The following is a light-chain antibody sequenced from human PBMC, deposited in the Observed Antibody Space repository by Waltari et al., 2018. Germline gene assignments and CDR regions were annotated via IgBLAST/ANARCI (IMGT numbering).Light chain of an antibody. CDR3: ATWDGSLSAVV. Sequence: QSVVTQPPSASGTPGQRVTISCSGSSSTIGRNFVYWYQQLPGATPKVLIFRNDRRPAGVPDRFSGSKSGTSASLDISGLRSEDEANYYCATWDGSLSAVVFGGGTKLTVL. CDR2: RND. V-gene: IGLV1-47*01. J-gene: IGLJ2*01. CDR1: SSTIGRNF.